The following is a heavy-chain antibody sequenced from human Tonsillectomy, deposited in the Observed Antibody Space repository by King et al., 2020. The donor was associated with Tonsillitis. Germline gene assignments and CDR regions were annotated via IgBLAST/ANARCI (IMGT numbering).Heavy chain of an antibody. J-gene: IGHJ6*02. CDR2: ISCDGSNK. V-gene: IGHV3-30-3*01. CDR1: GFTFSSYA. CDR3: AREGYSSNYYYYGMDV. Sequence: VQLVESGGGVVQPGRSLRLSCAASGFTFSSYAMHWVRQAPGQGLEWVAVISCDGSNKYYADSVKGRFTISRDNSKNTLYLQMNSLRAEDTAVYYCAREGYSSNYYYYGMDVWGQGTTVTVSS. D-gene: IGHD5-18*01.